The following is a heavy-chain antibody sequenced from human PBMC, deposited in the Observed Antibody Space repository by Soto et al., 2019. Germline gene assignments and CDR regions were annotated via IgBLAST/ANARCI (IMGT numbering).Heavy chain of an antibody. D-gene: IGHD6-19*01. CDR2: IVTYNGNT. Sequence: ASVKVSCKAAAYTFTNYGVSWVRQAPGQGIEWMGWIVTYNGNTQSTQKLQGRVTMTTDTSTSTAYMELRSLRSDDTAVYYCARGPQRGGWRGKWFDAWGQGTMVTVSS. CDR3: ARGPQRGGWRGKWFDA. CDR1: AYTFTNYG. J-gene: IGHJ5*02. V-gene: IGHV1-18*01.